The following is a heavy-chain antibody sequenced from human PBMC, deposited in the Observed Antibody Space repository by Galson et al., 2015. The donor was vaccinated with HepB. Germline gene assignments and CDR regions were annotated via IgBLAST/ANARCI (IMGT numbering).Heavy chain of an antibody. J-gene: IGHJ6*02. CDR2: ISSGGGT. V-gene: IGHV3-53*01. Sequence: SCAASGFIVSSNYMSWFRQAPGKGLEWVSVISSGGGTYYADSVKGRFTISRDFSKNTLYLQMNSLRAEDTAVYYCARALSVWGGDVWGQGTTVTVFS. CDR3: ARALSVWGGDV. D-gene: IGHD3-16*01. CDR1: GFIVSSNY.